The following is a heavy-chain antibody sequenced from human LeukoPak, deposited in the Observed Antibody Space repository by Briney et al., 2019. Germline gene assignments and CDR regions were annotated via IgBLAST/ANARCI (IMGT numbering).Heavy chain of an antibody. V-gene: IGHV3-11*01. D-gene: IGHD3-10*01. CDR2: ISSSGSTI. Sequence: PGGSLRLSCAASGFTFSDYYMSWIRQAPGKGLEWVSYISSSGSTIYYADSVKGRFTISRDNAKNSLYLQMNSLRAEDTAVYYCAGAAGLRSFHYYGSGSYSYWGQGTLVTVSS. CDR1: GFTFSDYY. CDR3: AGAAGLRSFHYYGSGSYSY. J-gene: IGHJ4*02.